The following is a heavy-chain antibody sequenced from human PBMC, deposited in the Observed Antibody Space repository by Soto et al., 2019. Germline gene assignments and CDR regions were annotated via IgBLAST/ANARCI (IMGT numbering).Heavy chain of an antibody. J-gene: IGHJ3*02. CDR3: ARGRITMIVVVIPDAFDI. Sequence: QVQLVQSGAEVKKPGSSVKVSCKASGGTFSSYAISWVRQAPGQGLEWMGGIIPIFGTANYAQKIQGRVTITADESTSTAYMELSSLRSEDTAVYYCARGRITMIVVVIPDAFDIWGQGTMVTVSS. CDR1: GGTFSSYA. V-gene: IGHV1-69*01. D-gene: IGHD3-22*01. CDR2: IIPIFGTA.